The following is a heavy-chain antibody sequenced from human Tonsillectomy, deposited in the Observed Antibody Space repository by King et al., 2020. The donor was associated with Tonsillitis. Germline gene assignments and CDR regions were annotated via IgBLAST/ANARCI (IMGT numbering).Heavy chain of an antibody. D-gene: IGHD3-22*01. V-gene: IGHV1-69*01. CDR3: ARDYTDYYDSSGNQPGGY. J-gene: IGHJ4*02. Sequence: VQLVQSGAEVKKPGSSVKVSCKASGGTFSSYAFSWVRQAPGQGLEWMGGIIPIFGTANYAQKFQGRVTITADESTSTAYMELSSLRSEDTAVYYCARDYTDYYDSSGNQPGGYWGQGTLVTVSS. CDR2: IIPIFGTA. CDR1: GGTFSSYA.